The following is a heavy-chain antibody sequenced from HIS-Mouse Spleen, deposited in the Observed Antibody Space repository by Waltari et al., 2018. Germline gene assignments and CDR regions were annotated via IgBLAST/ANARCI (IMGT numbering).Heavy chain of an antibody. CDR2: INPNSGGT. D-gene: IGHD2-8*01. Sequence: QVQLVQSGAEVKKPGASVKVSCKASGYTFTGYYMHWVRQAPGQGLEWMGWINPNSGGTNYAQKFQGRVTMTRDTSISTAYMELSRLRSDDTAVYYCARDGYCTNGVCYQGAFDIWGQGTMVTVSS. J-gene: IGHJ3*02. CDR1: GYTFTGYY. V-gene: IGHV1-2*02. CDR3: ARDGYCTNGVCYQGAFDI.